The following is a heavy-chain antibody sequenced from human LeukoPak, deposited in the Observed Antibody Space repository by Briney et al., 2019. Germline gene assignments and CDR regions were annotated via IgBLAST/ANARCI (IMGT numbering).Heavy chain of an antibody. J-gene: IGHJ4*02. CDR2: IWYDGSNK. CDR3: ARSDIVATIPRY. D-gene: IGHD5-12*01. Sequence: GRSLRLSCAASGFTFSSYGMHWVRQAPGKGLEWVAAIWYDGSNKYYADSVKGRFTISRDNSKNTLYLQMNSLRAEDTAVYYCARSDIVATIPRYWGQGTLVTVSS. CDR1: GFTFSSYG. V-gene: IGHV3-33*01.